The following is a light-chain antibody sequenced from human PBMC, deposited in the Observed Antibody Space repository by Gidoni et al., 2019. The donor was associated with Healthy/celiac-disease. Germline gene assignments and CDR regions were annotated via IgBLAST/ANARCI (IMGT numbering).Light chain of an antibody. CDR1: QSVISY. CDR3: QQRSNWPPIT. Sequence: EIVLTQSPATLSLSPGERASLSCRASQSVISYLARYQQKPGQAPRPLIYDASNRATGIPARFSGSGSGTDFTLTISSLEPEDFAVYYCQQRSNWPPITFGQGTRLEIK. V-gene: IGKV3-11*01. CDR2: DAS. J-gene: IGKJ5*01.